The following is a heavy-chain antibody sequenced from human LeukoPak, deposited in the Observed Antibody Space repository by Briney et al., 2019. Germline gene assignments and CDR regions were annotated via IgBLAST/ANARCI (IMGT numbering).Heavy chain of an antibody. J-gene: IGHJ4*02. V-gene: IGHV6-1*01. CDR1: GDSVSSDSAA. CDR2: TYYRSKWYS. D-gene: IGHD5-18*01. Sequence: SQTLSLTCAISGDSVSSDSAAWNWFRQSPSRGLEWLGRTYYRSKWYSDSAASVKSRITINPDTSKNQFSLQLNSVTPEDTAVYYCVREGGYGRLEFWGQGALVTVSS. CDR3: VREGGYGRLEF.